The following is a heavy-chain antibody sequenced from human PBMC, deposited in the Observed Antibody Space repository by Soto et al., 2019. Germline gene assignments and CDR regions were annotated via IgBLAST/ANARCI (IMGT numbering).Heavy chain of an antibody. D-gene: IGHD3-3*01. CDR3: ARATELRYVEWSVYRGGNYAMDV. J-gene: IGHJ6*02. Sequence: QVQLVQSGAEVKKPGASVRVSCKASGYTFSGYDINWVRQATGQGLEWMGWVSPDSGSTGYAGIFQGRVTMTWDRPTTTAYMDLSRLTSEGSDVYYCARATELRYVEWSVYRGGNYAMDVWGQGTTVTVSS. CDR2: VSPDSGST. V-gene: IGHV1-8*01. CDR1: GYTFSGYD.